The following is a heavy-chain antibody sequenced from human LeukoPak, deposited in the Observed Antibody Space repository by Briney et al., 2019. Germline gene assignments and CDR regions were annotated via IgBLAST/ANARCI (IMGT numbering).Heavy chain of an antibody. CDR3: AKEVVVAAHYFDY. D-gene: IGHD2-15*01. Sequence: GGSLRLSCAASGFTVSSYEINWVRQAPGKGLEWVSAISGSGGSTYYADSVKGRFTISRDNSKNTLYLQMNSLRAEDTAVYYCAKEVVVAAHYFDYWGQGTLVTVSS. V-gene: IGHV3-23*01. CDR2: ISGSGGST. J-gene: IGHJ4*02. CDR1: GFTVSSYE.